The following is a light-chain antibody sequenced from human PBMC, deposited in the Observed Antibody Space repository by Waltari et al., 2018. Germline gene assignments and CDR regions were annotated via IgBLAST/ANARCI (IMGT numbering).Light chain of an antibody. J-gene: IGKJ1*01. CDR1: QSVLYSSNNKNY. CDR2: WAS. CDR3: MQALQTPTT. Sequence: IVMTQSPDSLAVSLGERATINCKSSQSVLYSSNNKNYLAWYQQKAGQPPTLLSYWASNRASGVPDRFSGSGSGTDFTLKISRVEAEDVGVYYCMQALQTPTTFGQGTKVEIK. V-gene: IGKV4-1*01.